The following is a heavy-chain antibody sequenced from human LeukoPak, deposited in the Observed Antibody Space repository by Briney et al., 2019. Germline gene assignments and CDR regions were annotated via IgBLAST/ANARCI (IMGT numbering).Heavy chain of an antibody. Sequence: GRSLRLSCAASGFTFDDYAMHWVRRAPGKGLEWVSGISWNSGSIGYADSVKGRFTISRDNAKNSLYLQMNSLRAEDMALYYCAKGKESAVAGYYFDYWGQGTLVTVSS. V-gene: IGHV3-9*03. J-gene: IGHJ4*02. CDR2: ISWNSGSI. CDR1: GFTFDDYA. CDR3: AKGKESAVAGYYFDY. D-gene: IGHD6-19*01.